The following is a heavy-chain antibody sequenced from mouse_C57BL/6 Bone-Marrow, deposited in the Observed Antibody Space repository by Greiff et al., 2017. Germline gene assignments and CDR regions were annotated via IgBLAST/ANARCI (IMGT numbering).Heavy chain of an antibody. J-gene: IGHJ1*03. CDR2: IFPGSGST. V-gene: IGHV1-55*01. CDR3: ARPYCSNDWYFDV. CDR1: GYTFTSYW. D-gene: IGHD2-5*01. Sequence: QVQLQQPGAELVKPGASVKMSCKASGYTFTSYWITWVKQRPGQGLEWIGDIFPGSGSTNYTEKFKSKATLTVDTSSSTAYMQLSSLTSEDSAVYYCARPYCSNDWYFDVWGTGTTVTVSS.